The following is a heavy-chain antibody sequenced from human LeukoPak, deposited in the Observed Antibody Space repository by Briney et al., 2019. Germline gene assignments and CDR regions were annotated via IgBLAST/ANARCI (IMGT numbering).Heavy chain of an antibody. Sequence: GGSLRLSCAVSGFTFSSYAMSWVSQAPGKGLEWVSAISGSGGSTYYADSVKGRFIIARDNSKHPLHLQMNCLRAEAMAVSFWAKEWGNTLGAFDIWGQRTMGTVSS. CDR1: GFTFSSYA. J-gene: IGHJ3*02. CDR2: ISGSGGST. D-gene: IGHD3-16*01. CDR3: AKEWGNTLGAFDI. V-gene: IGHV3-23*01.